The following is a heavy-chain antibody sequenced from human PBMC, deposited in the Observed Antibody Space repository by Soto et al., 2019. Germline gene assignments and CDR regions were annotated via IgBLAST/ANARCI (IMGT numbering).Heavy chain of an antibody. CDR1: GGSFSGYY. D-gene: IGHD5-12*01. Sequence: PSETLSLTCAVYGGSFSGYYWSWIRQPPGKGLEWIGEINHSGSTNYNPSLKSRVTISVDTSKNQFSLKLSSVTAADTAVYYCARGPVWDIVATTEFDYWGQGTLVIVSS. J-gene: IGHJ4*02. CDR2: INHSGST. V-gene: IGHV4-34*01. CDR3: ARGPVWDIVATTEFDY.